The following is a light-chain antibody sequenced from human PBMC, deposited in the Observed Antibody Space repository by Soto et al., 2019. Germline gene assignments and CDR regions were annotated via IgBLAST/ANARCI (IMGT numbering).Light chain of an antibody. CDR2: LAS. Sequence: DIQVTQSPSSLSAAVGDRVTITCRTSESISRYLHWYQQRPGRAPTLLISLASSLESGVPSRFSCSGSGTEFTLTISSLQPEDFATYYCQQSFSSPPVTFGGGTRVEI. V-gene: IGKV1-39*01. CDR1: ESISRY. J-gene: IGKJ4*01. CDR3: QQSFSSPPVT.